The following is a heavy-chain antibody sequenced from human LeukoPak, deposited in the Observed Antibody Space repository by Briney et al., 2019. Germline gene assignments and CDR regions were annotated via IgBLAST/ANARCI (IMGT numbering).Heavy chain of an antibody. CDR3: ARDDCSSTSCYPY. V-gene: IGHV3-21*01. D-gene: IGHD2-2*01. J-gene: IGHJ4*02. CDR2: ISSSSSYI. Sequence: GGSLRLSCAASGFTFSSYSMNWVRQAPGKGLEWVSSISSSSSYIYYADSVKGRFTISRDNAKNSLYLQMNSLRAEDTAVYYCARDDCSSTSCYPYWGQGTLVTVSS. CDR1: GFTFSSYS.